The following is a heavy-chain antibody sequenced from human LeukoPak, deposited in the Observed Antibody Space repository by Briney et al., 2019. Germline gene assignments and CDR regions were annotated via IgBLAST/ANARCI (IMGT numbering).Heavy chain of an antibody. Sequence: SETLSLTCTVSGGSISSSSYYWGWIRQPPGKGLEWIGSIYYSGSTYYNPSLRSRVTISVDTSKNQFSLKLSSVTAADTAVYYCARVSRSSWPVDYWGQGTLVTVSS. CDR2: IYYSGST. V-gene: IGHV4-39*07. CDR3: ARVSRSSWPVDY. CDR1: GGSISSSSYY. J-gene: IGHJ4*02. D-gene: IGHD6-13*01.